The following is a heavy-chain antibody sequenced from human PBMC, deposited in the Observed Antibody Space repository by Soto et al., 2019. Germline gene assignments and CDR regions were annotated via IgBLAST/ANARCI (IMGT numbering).Heavy chain of an antibody. D-gene: IGHD2-2*01. CDR2: ISAYNGNT. Sequence: ASVKVSCKASGYTFANYGISWVRQSPGQGLEWMGWISAYNGNTNYAQKLQGRVTMTTDTSTSTAYMELRSLRSEDMAVYYCASNPANSYYYMSVWGKGTTVTVSS. CDR3: ASNPANSYYYMSV. CDR1: GYTFANYG. V-gene: IGHV1-18*03. J-gene: IGHJ6*03.